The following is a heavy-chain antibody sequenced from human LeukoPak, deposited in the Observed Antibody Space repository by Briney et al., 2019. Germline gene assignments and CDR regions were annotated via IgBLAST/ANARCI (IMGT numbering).Heavy chain of an antibody. Sequence: GGSLRLSCAASGFTFSSYAMSWVRQAPGKGLEWVSAISGSGGSTYYADSVKGRFTISRDNSKNTLYLQMNSLRAEDTAVYYCAKGRVPAARSNYYHYMDVWGKGTTVTVSS. CDR2: ISGSGGST. J-gene: IGHJ6*03. CDR1: GFTFSSYA. D-gene: IGHD2-2*01. V-gene: IGHV3-23*01. CDR3: AKGRVPAARSNYYHYMDV.